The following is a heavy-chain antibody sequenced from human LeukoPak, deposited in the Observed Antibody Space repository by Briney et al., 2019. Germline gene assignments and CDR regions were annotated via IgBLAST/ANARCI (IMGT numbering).Heavy chain of an antibody. CDR3: AKRFWIGIAAQSDY. Sequence: TGGSLRLSCAASGFTFSSYAMSWVRQAPGKGLEWVSAISSSGGSTYYADSVKGRFTISRDNSKNTLYLQMNSLRAEDTAVYYCAKRFWIGIAAQSDYWGQGTLVTVSS. CDR1: GFTFSSYA. CDR2: ISSSGGST. D-gene: IGHD6-6*01. V-gene: IGHV3-23*01. J-gene: IGHJ4*02.